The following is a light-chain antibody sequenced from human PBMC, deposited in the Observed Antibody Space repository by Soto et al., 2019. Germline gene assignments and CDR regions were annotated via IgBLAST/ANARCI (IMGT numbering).Light chain of an antibody. J-gene: IGLJ2*01. V-gene: IGLV2-14*01. CDR1: SSDVGGYNY. CDR3: SSYTTSSTLVV. CDR2: DIS. Sequence: QSALTQPASVSGSPGQSITISCTGTSSDVGGYNYVSWYQQHPGKAHKLMIYDISNRPSGVSNRFSGSKSGNTASLTLSGRQAEDESDCYCSSYTTSSTLVVFGGGTNVTVL.